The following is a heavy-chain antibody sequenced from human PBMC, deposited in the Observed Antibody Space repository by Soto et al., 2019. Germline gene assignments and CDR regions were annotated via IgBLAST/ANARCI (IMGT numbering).Heavy chain of an antibody. CDR3: ARVCRSSGWYGEFDY. CDR1: GSTFTNYW. CDR2: INYDGSDT. J-gene: IGHJ4*02. D-gene: IGHD6-19*01. Sequence: GGSLRLSCAASGSTFTNYWLHWVRQAPGKGLVWVSRINYDGSDTGYADSVKGRFTISRDNAKNTLYLQMNSLRADDTALYYCARVCRSSGWYGEFDYWGQGTLVTVSS. V-gene: IGHV3-74*01.